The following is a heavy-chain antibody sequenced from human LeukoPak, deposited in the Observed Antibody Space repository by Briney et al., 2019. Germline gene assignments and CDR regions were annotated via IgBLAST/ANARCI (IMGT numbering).Heavy chain of an antibody. CDR2: IYYSGST. CDR1: GGSISSYY. D-gene: IGHD3-9*01. J-gene: IGHJ5*02. CDR3: ARGVTYYDILTGYYRDEDWFDP. V-gene: IGHV4-59*01. Sequence: SETLSLTCTVSGGSISSYYWSWIRQPPEKGLEWIGYIYYSGSTNYNPSLKSRVTISVDTSKNQFSLKLSSVTAADTAVYYCARGVTYYDILTGYYRDEDWFDPWGQGTLVTVSS.